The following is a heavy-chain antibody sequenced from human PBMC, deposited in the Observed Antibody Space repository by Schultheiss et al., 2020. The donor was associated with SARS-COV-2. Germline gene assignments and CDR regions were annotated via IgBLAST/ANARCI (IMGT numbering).Heavy chain of an antibody. CDR2: ITSSSIRI. Sequence: GGSLRLSCAASGFTFSSYAMHWVRQAPGKGLEWVAYITSSSIRIQYAHSVNGRFTISRDNARNSLYLQMNTLREEDTAVYFCTRDPHALDFWGQGTLVTVSS. V-gene: IGHV3-48*02. J-gene: IGHJ4*02. D-gene: IGHD2-2*01. CDR1: GFTFSSYA. CDR3: TRDPHALDF.